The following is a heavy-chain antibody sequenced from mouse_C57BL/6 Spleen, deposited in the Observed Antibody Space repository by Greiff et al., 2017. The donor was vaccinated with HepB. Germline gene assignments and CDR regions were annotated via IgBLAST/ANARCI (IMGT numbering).Heavy chain of an antibody. J-gene: IGHJ4*01. CDR1: GYTFTDYY. D-gene: IGHD1-1*01. Sequence: VQLQQSGPELVKPGASVKISCKASGYTFTDYYMNWVKQSHGKSLEWIGDINPNNGGTSYNQKFKGKATLTVDKSSSTAYMELRSLTSEDSAVYYCAREITTVVEGYAMDYWGQGTSVTVSS. CDR3: AREITTVVEGYAMDY. CDR2: INPNNGGT. V-gene: IGHV1-26*01.